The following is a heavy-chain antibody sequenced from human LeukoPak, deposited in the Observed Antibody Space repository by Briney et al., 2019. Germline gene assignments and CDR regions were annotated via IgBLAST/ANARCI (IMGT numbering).Heavy chain of an antibody. V-gene: IGHV3-23*01. J-gene: IGHJ4*02. Sequence: GGSLRLSCAASGFTFSSYAMTWVRRAPGKGLEWVSEISGSGESTYYGDSVKGRFTISRDNSKNTLYLQMNSLRAGGTAIYYCAREHWDFDYWGQGTLVTVSS. CDR1: GFTFSSYA. CDR3: AREHWDFDY. D-gene: IGHD7-27*01. CDR2: ISGSGEST.